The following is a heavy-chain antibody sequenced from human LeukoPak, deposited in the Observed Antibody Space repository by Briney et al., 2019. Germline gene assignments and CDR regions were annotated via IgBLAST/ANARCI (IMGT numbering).Heavy chain of an antibody. Sequence: HPGGSLRLSCAASGFTFITYWMHLVRQAPGKGLVWVSRINNDGSNTNYADSVKGRFTISRDNAKNTLYLQMNSLRAEDTAVYYCARPSVAGPYFDFWGQGTLVTVSS. CDR3: ARPSVAGPYFDF. CDR2: INNDGSNT. V-gene: IGHV3-74*01. J-gene: IGHJ4*02. CDR1: GFTFITYW. D-gene: IGHD6-19*01.